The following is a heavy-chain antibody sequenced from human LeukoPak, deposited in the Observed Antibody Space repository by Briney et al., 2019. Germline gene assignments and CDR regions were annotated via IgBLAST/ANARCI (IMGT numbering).Heavy chain of an antibody. CDR1: GFSVSSYR. Sequence: GGSLRLSCEVSGFSVSSYRMHWVRQAPGKGLVWVSRIKSDGSSTSYADSVKGRFTISRDNAKKTLYLQMDSLRDEDTAVYYCATSKWELPSPYDYWGQGTLVTVSS. CDR3: ATSKWELPSPYDY. CDR2: IKSDGSST. J-gene: IGHJ4*02. V-gene: IGHV3-74*01. D-gene: IGHD1-26*01.